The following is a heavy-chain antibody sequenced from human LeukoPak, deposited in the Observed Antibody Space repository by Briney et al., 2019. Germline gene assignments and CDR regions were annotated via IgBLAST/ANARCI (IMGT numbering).Heavy chain of an antibody. J-gene: IGHJ4*02. CDR3: ARHGVGSSWFGFDY. CDR1: GSTFNTYW. CDR2: INPGDSDP. V-gene: IGHV5-51*01. D-gene: IGHD6-13*01. Sequence: GESLQISCQASGSTFNTYWIGWVRQLPGKGLEWMGIINPGDSDPRYSPSFQGRATISADRSISTAYLQWSSLKASDTAMYYCARHGVGSSWFGFDYWGQGTLVTASS.